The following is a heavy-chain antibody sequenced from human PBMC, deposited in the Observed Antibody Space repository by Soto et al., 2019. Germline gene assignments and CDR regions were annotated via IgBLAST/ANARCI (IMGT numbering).Heavy chain of an antibody. CDR1: GGSTNSRIDY. Sequence: PSETLSVTCTVSGGSTNSRIDYWGWIRQPPGKGLEWIGSVYYSGITYINPSLQSRVTISVDTSRNQFSLKLSSVTASDTAVYYCARQPRGQSYGERGHCFDYWGQGTLVTVSS. D-gene: IGHD5-18*01. J-gene: IGHJ4*02. CDR3: ARQPRGQSYGERGHCFDY. CDR2: VYYSGIT. V-gene: IGHV4-39*01.